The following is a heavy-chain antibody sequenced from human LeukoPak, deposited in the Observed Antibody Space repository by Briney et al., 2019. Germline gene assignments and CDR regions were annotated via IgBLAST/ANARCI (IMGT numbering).Heavy chain of an antibody. Sequence: ASVKVSCKASGYTFTSYYMHWVRQAPGQGLEWMGIINPSGGSTRNAQKFPGRVTITTDTSTSTLDLEMSRLRSEDTAVYSCAVRFDYCGQGTLATVSA. CDR2: INPSGGST. CDR3: AVRFDY. CDR1: GYTFTSYY. J-gene: IGHJ4*02. V-gene: IGHV1-46*01.